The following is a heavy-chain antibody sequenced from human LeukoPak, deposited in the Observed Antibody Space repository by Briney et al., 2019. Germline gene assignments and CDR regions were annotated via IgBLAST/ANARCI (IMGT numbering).Heavy chain of an antibody. CDR3: ARDGPAQMVDFDY. CDR2: IYPNNGAT. D-gene: IGHD3-10*01. Sequence: ASVKVSCKASGYTFSGTGWYLYWLRQAPGQGLECMGWIYPNNGATGYAQKFQGRVAMTRDTSISAAYMELSRLRPDDTAVYYGARDGPAQMVDFDYWGQGTLVTVSS. J-gene: IGHJ4*02. CDR1: GYTFSGTGWY. V-gene: IGHV1-2*02.